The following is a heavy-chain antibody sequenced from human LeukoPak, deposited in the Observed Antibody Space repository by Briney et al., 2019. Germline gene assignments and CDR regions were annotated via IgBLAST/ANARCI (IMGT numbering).Heavy chain of an antibody. Sequence: SETLSLTCTVSRGSVSSGSYYWSWIRQPPGKGLEWIGYIYYSGSTNYNPSLKSRVTISVDTSKNQFSLKLSSVTAADTAVYYCARGLPTIFDYWGQGTLVTVSS. V-gene: IGHV4-61*01. J-gene: IGHJ4*02. D-gene: IGHD3-16*01. CDR1: RGSVSSGSYY. CDR2: IYYSGST. CDR3: ARGLPTIFDY.